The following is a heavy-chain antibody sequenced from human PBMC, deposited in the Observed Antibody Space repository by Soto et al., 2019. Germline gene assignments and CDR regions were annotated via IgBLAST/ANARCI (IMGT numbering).Heavy chain of an antibody. CDR2: IYYSGST. D-gene: IGHD3-10*01. CDR3: TYGSGSDYGMDV. Sequence: QVQLQESGPGLVKPSQTQSLTCTVSGGSISSGGYYWSWIRQHPGKGLEWIGYIYYSGSTYYNPSLQGRXXIXVXPSKNQFSRKLSSVTAADTAVYYCTYGSGSDYGMDVWGQGTTVTVSS. CDR1: GGSISSGGYY. V-gene: IGHV4-31*03. J-gene: IGHJ6*02.